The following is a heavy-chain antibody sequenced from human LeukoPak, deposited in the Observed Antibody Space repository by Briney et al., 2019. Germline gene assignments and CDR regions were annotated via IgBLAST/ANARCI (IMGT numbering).Heavy chain of an antibody. V-gene: IGHV4-4*07. CDR3: AGLYY. CDR2: IYTSGST. CDR1: GGSISSYY. Sequence: PSETLPLTCTVSGGSISSYYWSWIRQAAGKGLEWIGLIYTSGSTSYNPSLKSRVTISVDKSKNQLSLKLSSVTAADTAVYYCAGLYYWGQGTLVTVSS. J-gene: IGHJ4*02.